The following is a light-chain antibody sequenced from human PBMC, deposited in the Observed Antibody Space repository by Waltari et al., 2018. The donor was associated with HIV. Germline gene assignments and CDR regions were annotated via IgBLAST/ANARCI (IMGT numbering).Light chain of an antibody. CDR2: KDS. CDR1: VLSKQF. Sequence: SYELTQPPSVSVSPGQTAGIPCSGDVLSKQFVYWYQQKTGQAPSLLIYKDSQRPSGVTERFSVSTSGTTVTLTITGVLAEDEAEYYCQSADKNIKSVVFGGGTKLTVL. J-gene: IGLJ2*01. CDR3: QSADKNIKSVV. V-gene: IGLV3-25*03.